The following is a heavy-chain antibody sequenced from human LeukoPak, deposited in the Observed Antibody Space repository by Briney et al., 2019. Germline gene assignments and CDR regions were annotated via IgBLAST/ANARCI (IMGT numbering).Heavy chain of an antibody. CDR3: ANREGGYTYDPFDY. J-gene: IGHJ4*02. V-gene: IGHV3-23*01. CDR1: GFTFSTYA. Sequence: VGSLRLSCAASGFTFSTYAMSWVRQAPGRGLEWVSAISGSSDTTYYADSVKGRFTISRDNSKNTLYLQMNSLRAEDTAVYYCANREGGYTYDPFDYWGQGTLVTVSS. CDR2: ISGSSDTT. D-gene: IGHD5-18*01.